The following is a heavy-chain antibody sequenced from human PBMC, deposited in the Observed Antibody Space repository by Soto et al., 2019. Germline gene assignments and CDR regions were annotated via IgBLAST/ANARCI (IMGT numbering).Heavy chain of an antibody. CDR1: GFTFGDHH. CDR2: IRIRAHGGTT. Sequence: EVQLVESGGGLVQPGRSLRLSCFASGFTFGDHHVSWFRRAPGKGLEWISFIRIRAHGGTTEYAASVQGRFTVSRDDSRSIAYLQMNSLKTEDSATYYCTRWKESYSDYWGQGTLVTVSS. J-gene: IGHJ4*02. V-gene: IGHV3-49*03. D-gene: IGHD1-1*01. CDR3: TRWKESYSDY.